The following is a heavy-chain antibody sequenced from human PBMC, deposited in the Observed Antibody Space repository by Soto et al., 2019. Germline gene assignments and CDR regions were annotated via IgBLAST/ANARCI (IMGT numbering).Heavy chain of an antibody. D-gene: IGHD2-15*01. Sequence: QVPLVQSGVGVQKPGATANISCKASGYRFTAYDMHWVRQAPGQRLEWLGWINTATGDTKYSPSFQGRVTLSRDTSATTAYMELSGLRFEDTAVYYCARTRGYCSGGSCYPLDHWGQGTLVTVSS. CDR2: INTATGDT. CDR3: ARTRGYCSGGSCYPLDH. CDR1: GYRFTAYD. J-gene: IGHJ4*02. V-gene: IGHV1-3*04.